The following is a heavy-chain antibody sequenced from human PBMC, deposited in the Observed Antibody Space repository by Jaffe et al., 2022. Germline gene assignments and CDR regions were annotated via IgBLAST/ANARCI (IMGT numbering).Heavy chain of an antibody. Sequence: QVQLQESGPGLVKPSETLSLTCTVSGGSISSYYWSWIRQPPGKGLEWIGYIYYSGSTNYNPSLKSRVTISVDTSKNQFSLKLSSVTAADTAVYYCARGPGYSSGWLDYWGQGTLVTVSS. V-gene: IGHV4-59*01. J-gene: IGHJ4*02. CDR2: IYYSGST. CDR3: ARGPGYSSGWLDY. D-gene: IGHD6-19*01. CDR1: GGSISSYY.